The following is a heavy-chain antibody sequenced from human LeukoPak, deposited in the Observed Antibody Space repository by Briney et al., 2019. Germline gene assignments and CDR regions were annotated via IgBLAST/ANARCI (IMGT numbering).Heavy chain of an antibody. J-gene: IGHJ3*02. Sequence: ASVKVSCKASGYTFTSYGISWVRQAPGQGLEWMGWSSAYNGNTNYAQNLQGRVTMTTDTSTSTAYLELRSLRSDDTAVYYCARERMGPYSSSWYGAFDIWGQGTMVTVSS. D-gene: IGHD6-13*01. CDR3: ARERMGPYSSSWYGAFDI. CDR2: SSAYNGNT. CDR1: GYTFTSYG. V-gene: IGHV1-18*01.